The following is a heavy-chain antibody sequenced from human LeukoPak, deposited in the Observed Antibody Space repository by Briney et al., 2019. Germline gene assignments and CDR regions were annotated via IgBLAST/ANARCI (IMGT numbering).Heavy chain of an antibody. V-gene: IGHV3-33*01. CDR2: IWYDGSNK. D-gene: IGHD3-22*01. CDR3: ARGTYYYDSSGYLSFDY. J-gene: IGHJ4*02. CDR1: GFTFSSYG. Sequence: GGSLRLSCAASGFTFSSYGMHWVRQAPGKGLEWVAVIWYDGSNKYYADSVKGRFTISRDNSKNTLYLQMNSLRAEDTAVCYCARGTYYYDSSGYLSFDYWGQGTLVTVSS.